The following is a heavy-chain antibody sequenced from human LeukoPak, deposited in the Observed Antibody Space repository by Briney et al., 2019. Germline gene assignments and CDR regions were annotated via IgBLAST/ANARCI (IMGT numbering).Heavy chain of an antibody. CDR3: ARGAAGPGGVDY. V-gene: IGHV4-34*01. D-gene: IGHD6-13*01. CDR2: INHSGST. J-gene: IGHJ4*02. CDR1: GGSLSGYY. Sequence: SETLSLTCAVYGGSLSGYYWSWIRQPPGKGLEWIGEINHSGSTNYNPSLKSRVTISVDTSKNQFSLKLSSVTAADTAVYYCARGAAGPGGVDYWGQGTLVTVSS.